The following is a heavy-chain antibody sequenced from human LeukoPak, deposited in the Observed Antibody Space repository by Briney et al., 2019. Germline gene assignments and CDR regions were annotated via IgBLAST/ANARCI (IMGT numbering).Heavy chain of an antibody. D-gene: IGHD4-17*01. CDR2: IYSGGYT. J-gene: IGHJ4*02. CDR1: GFSVSSTY. Sequence: GGSLRLSCAASGFSVSSTYMSRVRQAPGKGLEWVSVIYSGGYTNYADSVKGRFTISRDNSKNTLYLQMNSLRVEDTAVYYCARDGPYGDWGQGTLVTVSS. V-gene: IGHV3-53*01. CDR3: ARDGPYGD.